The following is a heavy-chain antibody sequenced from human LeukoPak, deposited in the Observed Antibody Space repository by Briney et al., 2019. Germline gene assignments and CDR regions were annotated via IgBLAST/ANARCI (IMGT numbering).Heavy chain of an antibody. Sequence: GASVKVSCKASGYTFTSYYMHWVRQAPGQGLEWMGIINPSGGSTSYAQKFQGRVTMTRDMSTSTVYMELSSLRSDDTAVYYCARSGRGTYYYFDYWGQGTLVTVSS. J-gene: IGHJ4*02. D-gene: IGHD1-26*01. CDR2: INPSGGST. CDR1: GYTFTSYY. CDR3: ARSGRGTYYYFDY. V-gene: IGHV1-46*01.